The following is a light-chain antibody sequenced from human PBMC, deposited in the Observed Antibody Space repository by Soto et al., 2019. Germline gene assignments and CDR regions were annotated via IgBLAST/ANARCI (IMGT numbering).Light chain of an antibody. CDR2: GAS. CDR3: QQYNKWPRT. Sequence: EIVLTHSPGTLSLSPGERATLSCRASQSVSSSFLAWYQQKPGQAPRLLIYGASTRATGLPARFSGSGSGTDFTLTISRLEPEDFAVYYCQQYNKWPRTFGQGTKVDIK. V-gene: IGKV3-20*01. J-gene: IGKJ1*01. CDR1: QSVSSSF.